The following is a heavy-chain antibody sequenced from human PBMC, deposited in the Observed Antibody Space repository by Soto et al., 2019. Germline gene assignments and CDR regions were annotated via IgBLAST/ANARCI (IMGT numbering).Heavy chain of an antibody. J-gene: IGHJ4*02. CDR2: ISGSGDRT. CDR1: GITISNYP. Sequence: EVQLLESGGGLVQPGESLRLSCAASGITISNYPMSWVRQAPGKGLDWVSGISGSGDRTYYADSAKGRFTISKDISRNSLSLQLESLGVEDTAVYFCVKDDGGYPSTAPHLGQGTLVTVSS. CDR3: VKDDGGYPSTAPH. V-gene: IGHV3-23*01. D-gene: IGHD3-22*01.